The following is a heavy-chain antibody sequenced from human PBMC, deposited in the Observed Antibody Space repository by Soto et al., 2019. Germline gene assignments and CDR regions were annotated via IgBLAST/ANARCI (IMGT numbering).Heavy chain of an antibody. V-gene: IGHV4-59*08. CDR3: ARGGWGQVAY. Sequence: QVQLQESGPGLVKPSETLSLTCSVSGGSIGSYYWSWIRQPPGKGLEWIGYIYYSGSTNYNPSLKSRVTISVDTSKNQSALKLGSVTAADTAVYYCARGGWGQVAYWGQGTLVTVSS. CDR2: IYYSGST. J-gene: IGHJ4*02. D-gene: IGHD3-16*01. CDR1: GGSIGSYY.